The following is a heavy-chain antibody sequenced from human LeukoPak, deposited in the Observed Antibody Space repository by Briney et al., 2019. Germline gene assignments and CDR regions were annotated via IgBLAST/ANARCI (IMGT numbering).Heavy chain of an antibody. D-gene: IGHD1-26*01. CDR2: ISYDGTNK. CDR1: GFTFSSYA. Sequence: QPGGSLRLSCAASGFTFSSYALHWVRQAPGKGQEWVAIISYDGTNKYYADSMKGRFTISRDNSKNTLYVQMNSLRAEDTAVYYCARDGGAYFDYWGQGTLVTVSS. CDR3: ARDGGAYFDY. V-gene: IGHV3-30-3*01. J-gene: IGHJ4*02.